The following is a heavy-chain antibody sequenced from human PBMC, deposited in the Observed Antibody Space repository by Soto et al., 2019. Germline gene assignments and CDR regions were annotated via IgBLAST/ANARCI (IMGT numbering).Heavy chain of an antibody. CDR1: GFTFSSYA. D-gene: IGHD4-17*01. J-gene: IGHJ2*01. V-gene: IGHV3-23*01. Sequence: EVQLLESGGGLVQPGGSLRLSCAASGFTFSSYAMSWVRQAPGKGLECVSVISGSGGSTYSADSVKGRFTISRDNSKNTLYLQMNSLRAEDTAVYYCAKRTVGWYFDLWGRGTLVTVSS. CDR3: AKRTVGWYFDL. CDR2: ISGSGGST.